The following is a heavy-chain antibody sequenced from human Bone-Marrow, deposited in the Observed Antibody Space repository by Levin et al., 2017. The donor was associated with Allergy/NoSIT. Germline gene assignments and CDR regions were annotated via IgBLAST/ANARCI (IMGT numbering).Heavy chain of an antibody. V-gene: IGHV3-48*01. CDR1: GFILRTSY. CDR2: ITKPSRTI. D-gene: IGHD7-27*01. CDR3: VTDESGDEDFDY. Sequence: GGSLRLSCAASGFILRTSYMNWVRQAPGKGLEWISFITKPSRTISYADSVKGRFTVSRDNAKNLLYLDMNSLRAEDTAVYYCVTDESGDEDFDYWGQGTLVTVSS. J-gene: IGHJ4*02.